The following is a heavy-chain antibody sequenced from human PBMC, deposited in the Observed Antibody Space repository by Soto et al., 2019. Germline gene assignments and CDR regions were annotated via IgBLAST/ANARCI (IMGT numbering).Heavy chain of an antibody. D-gene: IGHD5-12*01. CDR2: IWYDGSNK. V-gene: IGHV3-33*01. CDR1: GFTFSSYG. Sequence: GGSLRLSCAASGFTFSSYGMHWVRQAPGKGLEWVAVIWYDGSNKYYADSVKGRFTISRDNSKNTLYLQMNSLRAEDTAVYYCAREGYSGYVRGYYFDYWGQGTLVTVSS. CDR3: AREGYSGYVRGYYFDY. J-gene: IGHJ4*02.